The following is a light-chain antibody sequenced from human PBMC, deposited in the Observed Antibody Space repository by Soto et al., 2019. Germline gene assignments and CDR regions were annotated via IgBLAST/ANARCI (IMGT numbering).Light chain of an antibody. CDR3: QQYGSSRT. V-gene: IGKV3-20*01. CDR1: QSVSSNY. J-gene: IGKJ1*01. Sequence: EIVLTQSPGTLSLSPGERATLSCRASQSVSSNYLAWYQQKPGQAPRLLIYGASSRATGIPDRFSGSGSGTDFTLTISTLEPEDFAVYYCQQYGSSRTFGQGTKVDIK. CDR2: GAS.